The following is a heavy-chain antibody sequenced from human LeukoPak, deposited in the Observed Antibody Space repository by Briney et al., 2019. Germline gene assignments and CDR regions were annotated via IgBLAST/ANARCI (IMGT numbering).Heavy chain of an antibody. CDR2: IYYSGST. J-gene: IGHJ4*02. D-gene: IGHD1-26*01. CDR1: GGSISSSSYY. CDR3: AVSRIVGATPPSLFDY. V-gene: IGHV4-39*01. Sequence: SETLFLTCSVSGGSISSSSYYWGWIRQPPGKGLEWIGSIYYSGSTYYHPSLKSRVTISVDTSKNQFSLELSSVTAADTAVYYCAVSRIVGATPPSLFDYWGQGTLVTVSS.